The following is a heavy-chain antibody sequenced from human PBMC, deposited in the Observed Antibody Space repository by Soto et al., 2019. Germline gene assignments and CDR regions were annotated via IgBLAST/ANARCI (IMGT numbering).Heavy chain of an antibody. J-gene: IGHJ6*02. CDR1: GYSFTSYW. V-gene: IGHV5-10-1*01. D-gene: IGHD3-16*02. CDR3: ARHPVMITFGGVIGPYYYYGMDV. Sequence: PGESLKISCKGSGYSFTSYWISWVRQMPGKGLEWMGRIDPSDSYTNYSPSFQGHVTISADKSISTAYLQWSSLKASDTAMYYCARHPVMITFGGVIGPYYYYGMDVWGQGTTVTVSS. CDR2: IDPSDSYT.